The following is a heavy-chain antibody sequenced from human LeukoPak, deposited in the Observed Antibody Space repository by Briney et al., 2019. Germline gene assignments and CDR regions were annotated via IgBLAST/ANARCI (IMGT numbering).Heavy chain of an antibody. CDR1: GFTFSSYS. CDR3: AKGVVYYGSGSYYSFFGY. CDR2: ISSSSSYI. D-gene: IGHD3-10*01. J-gene: IGHJ4*02. Sequence: GGSLRLSCAASGFTFSSYSMNWVRQAPGKGLEWVSSISSSSSYIYYADSVKGRFTISRDNSKNTLYLQMNSLRAEDTAVYYCAKGVVYYGSGSYYSFFGYWGQGTLVTVSS. V-gene: IGHV3-21*04.